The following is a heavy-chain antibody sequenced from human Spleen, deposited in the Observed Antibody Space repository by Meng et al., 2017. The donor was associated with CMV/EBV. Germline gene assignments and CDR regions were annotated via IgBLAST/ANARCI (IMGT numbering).Heavy chain of an antibody. CDR3: ARHTTHCSSTSCYRGPNWFDP. CDR1: GYSFTSYW. CDR2: IYPGDSDT. V-gene: IGHV5-51*01. D-gene: IGHD2-2*01. Sequence: GESLKISCKGSGYSFTSYWIGWVRQMPGKGLEWMGIIYPGDSDTRYSPSFQGQVTISADKSISTSYLQWSSPKASDTAMYYCARHTTHCSSTSCYRGPNWFDPWGQGTLVTVSS. J-gene: IGHJ5*02.